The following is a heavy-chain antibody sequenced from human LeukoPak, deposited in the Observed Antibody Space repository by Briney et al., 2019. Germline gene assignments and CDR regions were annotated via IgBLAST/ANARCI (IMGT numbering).Heavy chain of an antibody. CDR3: ARRWYSYPPAPFDY. CDR2: IYPGDSDT. J-gene: IGHJ4*02. D-gene: IGHD5-18*01. Sequence: GASLKISCKGSGYSFTSYWIGWVRPLPGKGLEWMGIIYPGDSDTRYSPSFQGQVTISADKSISTAYLQWSSLKASDPAMYYCARRWYSYPPAPFDYWGQGTLVTVSS. CDR1: GYSFTSYW. V-gene: IGHV5-51*01.